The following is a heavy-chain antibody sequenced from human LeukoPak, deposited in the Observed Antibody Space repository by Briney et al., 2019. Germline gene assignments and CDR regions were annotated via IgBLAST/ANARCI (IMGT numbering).Heavy chain of an antibody. V-gene: IGHV4-34*01. CDR2: INHSGST. J-gene: IGHJ4*02. CDR3: ARRVGSRLDY. CDR1: GGSFSGYY. D-gene: IGHD2-15*01. Sequence: SETLSLTCAVYGGSFSGYYWSWIRQPPGKGLEWIGEINHSGSTNYSPSLKSRVTISVDTSKNQFSLKLSSVTAADTAVYYCARRVGSRLDYWGQGTLVTVSS.